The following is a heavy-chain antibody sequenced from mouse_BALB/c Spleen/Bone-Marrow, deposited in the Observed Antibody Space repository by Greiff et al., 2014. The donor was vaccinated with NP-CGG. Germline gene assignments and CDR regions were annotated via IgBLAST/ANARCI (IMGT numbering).Heavy chain of an antibody. CDR1: GFSLTSYD. V-gene: IGHV2-9-2*01. CDR2: IWTGGGT. CDR3: VREGAYYGDYDWYFDV. D-gene: IGHD2-13*01. J-gene: IGHJ1*01. Sequence: VQLVESGPGLVAPSQSLSITCTVSGFSLTSYDINWIRQPPGKGLEWLGVIWTGGGTNYNSAFMSRLSISKDNSKSQVFLKMNSLRTDGTAIYYCVREGAYYGDYDWYFDVWGAGTTVTVSS.